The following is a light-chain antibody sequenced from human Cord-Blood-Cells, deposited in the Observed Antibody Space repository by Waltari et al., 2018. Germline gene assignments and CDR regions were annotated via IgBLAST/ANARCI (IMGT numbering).Light chain of an antibody. V-gene: IGKV1-39*01. Sequence: DIQMTQSPSSLSASVGDRVTITCRASQGISSYVIRYQQKPGKDPKLLIYAASSLQSGVPSRFSGSGAGTDFTLTISSLQPEDCATYYCQQSYSTPWTFGQGTKVEIK. CDR2: AAS. CDR3: QQSYSTPWT. CDR1: QGISSY. J-gene: IGKJ1*01.